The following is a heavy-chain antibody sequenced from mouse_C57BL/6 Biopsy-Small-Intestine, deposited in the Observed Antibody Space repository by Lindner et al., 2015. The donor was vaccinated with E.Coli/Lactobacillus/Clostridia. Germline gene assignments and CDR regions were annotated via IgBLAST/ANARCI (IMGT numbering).Heavy chain of an antibody. CDR1: GYSFTGYY. D-gene: IGHD3-2*02. V-gene: IGHV1-42*01. Sequence: VQLQESGPELVKPGASVKISCQASGYSFTGYYMHWVKQSPEKSLEWIGEINPVTGGTTYNQNFKAKATLTVDKSSSTAYMQLKSLTSEDSAVYYCARGSQRAMDYWGQGTSVTVSS. J-gene: IGHJ4*01. CDR2: INPVTGGT. CDR3: ARGSQRAMDY.